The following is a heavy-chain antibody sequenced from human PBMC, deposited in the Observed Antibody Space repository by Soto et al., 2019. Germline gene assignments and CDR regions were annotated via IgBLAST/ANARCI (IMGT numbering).Heavy chain of an antibody. CDR3: AILLWFGELSSPY. D-gene: IGHD3-10*01. Sequence: GGSLRLSCAASGFTFSSYAMHWVRQAPGKGLEWVSAISGSGGSTYYADSVKGRFTISRDNSKNTLYLQMNSLRAEDTAVYYCAILLWFGELSSPYWGQGTLVTVSS. V-gene: IGHV3-23*01. CDR1: GFTFSSYA. CDR2: ISGSGGST. J-gene: IGHJ4*02.